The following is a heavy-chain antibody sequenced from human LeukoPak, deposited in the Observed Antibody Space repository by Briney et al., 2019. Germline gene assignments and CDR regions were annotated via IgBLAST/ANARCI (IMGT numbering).Heavy chain of an antibody. CDR1: GGTFSSYA. V-gene: IGHV1-69*05. J-gene: IGHJ6*03. CDR3: ARTTHDYDFWSGYSHYYCYYYMDV. D-gene: IGHD3-3*01. Sequence: SVKVSCKASGGTFSSYAISWVRQAPGQGLEWMGGIIPIFGTANYAQKFQGRVTITTDESTSTAYMELSSLRSEDTAVYYCARTTHDYDFWSGYSHYYCYYYMDVWGKGTTVTVSS. CDR2: IIPIFGTA.